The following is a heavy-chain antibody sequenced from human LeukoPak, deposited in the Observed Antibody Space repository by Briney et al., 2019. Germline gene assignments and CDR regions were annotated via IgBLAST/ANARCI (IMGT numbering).Heavy chain of an antibody. CDR3: ARDSTNDFWSGYRANWFDP. D-gene: IGHD3-3*01. Sequence: SVKVSCKASGGTFSSYAISWVRRAPGQGLEWMGGIIPIFGTANYAQKFQGRVTITADESTSTAYMELSSLRSEDTAVYYCARDSTNDFWSGYRANWFDPWGQGTLVTVSS. CDR1: GGTFSSYA. J-gene: IGHJ5*02. V-gene: IGHV1-69*13. CDR2: IIPIFGTA.